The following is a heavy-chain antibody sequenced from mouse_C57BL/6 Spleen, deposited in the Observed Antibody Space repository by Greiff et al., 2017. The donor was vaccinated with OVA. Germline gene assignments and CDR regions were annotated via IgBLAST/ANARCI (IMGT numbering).Heavy chain of an antibody. D-gene: IGHD2-4*01. V-gene: IGHV3-6*01. CDR2: ISYDGSN. CDR3: ARDGIYYDSIRAY. CDR1: GYSITSGYY. Sequence: EVKLQESGPGLVKPSQSLSLTCSVTGYSITSGYYWNWIRQFPGNKLEWMGYISYDGSNNYNPSLKNRISITRDTSKNQFFLKLNSVTTEDTATYYCARDGIYYDSIRAYWGQGTLVTVSA. J-gene: IGHJ3*01.